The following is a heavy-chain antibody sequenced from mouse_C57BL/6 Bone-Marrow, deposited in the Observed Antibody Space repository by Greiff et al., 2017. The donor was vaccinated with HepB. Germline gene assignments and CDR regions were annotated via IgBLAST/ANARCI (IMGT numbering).Heavy chain of an antibody. CDR3: AREEGYGSFAY. J-gene: IGHJ3*01. D-gene: IGHD1-1*01. CDR2: IHPNSGST. CDR1: GYTFTSYW. V-gene: IGHV1-64*01. Sequence: QVQLQQPGAELVKPGASVKLSCKASGYTFTSYWMHWVKQRPGQGLEWIGMIHPNSGSTNYNEKFKSKATLTVDKSSSTAYMQLSSLTSEDSAVYYCAREEGYGSFAYWGQGTLVTVSA.